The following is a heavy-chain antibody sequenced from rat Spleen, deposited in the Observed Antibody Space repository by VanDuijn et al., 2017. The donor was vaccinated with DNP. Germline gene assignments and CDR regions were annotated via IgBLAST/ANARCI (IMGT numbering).Heavy chain of an antibody. V-gene: IGHV5-7*01. CDR2: VLSDGSRT. D-gene: IGHD1-1*01. CDR3: ASLLLPNWFTY. CDR1: GFTFSNYW. Sequence: EVQLVESGGDLVQPGRSLKLSCVASGFTFSNYWMTWVRQAPEKGLEWVASVLSDGSRTYYRDSVKGRFTISRDDAKRTLYLQMDSLRSEETATYYCASLLLPNWFTYWGQGTLVTVSS. J-gene: IGHJ3*01.